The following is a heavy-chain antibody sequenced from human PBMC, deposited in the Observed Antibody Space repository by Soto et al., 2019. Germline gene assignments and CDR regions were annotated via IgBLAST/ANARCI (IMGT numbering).Heavy chain of an antibody. V-gene: IGHV3-48*02. Sequence: EVQLVESGGGLVQPGGSLRLSCAPSGFTFSSYSMNWVRQAPGKGLEWVSFISSSSSDINYADAVKGRFTISRDNAKNSLYLQMNSLRDEDTAGYYWARDCVGYYGMDVWGQGTTVTVSS. CDR3: ARDCVGYYGMDV. CDR2: ISSSSSDI. D-gene: IGHD1-26*01. CDR1: GFTFSSYS. J-gene: IGHJ6*02.